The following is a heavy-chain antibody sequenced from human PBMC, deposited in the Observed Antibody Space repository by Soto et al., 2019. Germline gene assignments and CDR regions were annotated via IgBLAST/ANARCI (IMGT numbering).Heavy chain of an antibody. CDR3: ARGRGEDGSGWATYFDY. D-gene: IGHD6-19*01. CDR2: INTTGVNT. J-gene: IGHJ4*02. Sequence: EVQLVESGGGLVQPGGSLRLSCAASGFTFSGYSMFWVRQAPGKGLEYVSAINTTGVNTFYAKCVKGRFTISRDNSKNPMYLQMGSLRAEDMAVYYCARGRGEDGSGWATYFDYWGQGPLVTVS. V-gene: IGHV3-64*01. CDR1: GFTFSGYS.